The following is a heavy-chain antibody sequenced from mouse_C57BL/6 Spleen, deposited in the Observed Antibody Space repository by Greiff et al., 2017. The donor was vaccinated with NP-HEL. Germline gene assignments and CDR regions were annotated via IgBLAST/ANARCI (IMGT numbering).Heavy chain of an antibody. CDR3: ARCYYGSSYGYFDV. CDR1: GYTFTSYW. V-gene: IGHV1-50*01. CDR2: IDPSDSYT. Sequence: QVQLQQPGAELVKPGASVKLSCKASGYTFTSYWMQWVKQRPGQGLEWIGEIDPSDSYTNYNQKFKGKATLSVDTSSSTAYMQLSSLTSEDSAVYYCARCYYGSSYGYFDVWGTGTTVTVSS. J-gene: IGHJ1*03. D-gene: IGHD1-1*01.